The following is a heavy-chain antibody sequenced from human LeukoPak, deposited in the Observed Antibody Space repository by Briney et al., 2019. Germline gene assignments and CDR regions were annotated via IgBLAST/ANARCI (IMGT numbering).Heavy chain of an antibody. J-gene: IGHJ4*02. D-gene: IGHD6-6*01. CDR1: GNTLTSYY. V-gene: IGHV1-46*03. Sequence: ASVRVSCKASGNTLTSYYMHWVRQAPGQGLEWMGIINPSGGGTTYAQKFQGRVTMTRDTSTSTVYMELSSPRSEDTAVYFCARGRVTFSFSSGLGYWGQGTLVTVSS. CDR2: INPSGGGT. CDR3: ARGRVTFSFSSGLGY.